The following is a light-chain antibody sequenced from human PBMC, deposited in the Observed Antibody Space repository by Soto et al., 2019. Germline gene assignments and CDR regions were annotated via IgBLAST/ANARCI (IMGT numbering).Light chain of an antibody. CDR1: QGISSY. CDR3: QQISTYPAT. J-gene: IGKJ5*01. Sequence: IQLTQSPSSLSASVGDRVTITCRASQGISSYLAWYQQKPGKVPELLIYAASTLQSGVPSKFSGSGSGTDFTLTISSLQPEDFATYYCQQISTYPATFGQGTRLEIK. V-gene: IGKV1-9*01. CDR2: AAS.